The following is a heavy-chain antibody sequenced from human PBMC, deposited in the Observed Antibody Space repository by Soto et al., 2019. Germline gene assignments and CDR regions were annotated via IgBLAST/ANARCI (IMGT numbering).Heavy chain of an antibody. CDR1: GGSIRAYD. V-gene: IGHV4-59*01. Sequence: SETMSLPCTVAGGSIRAYDGRWIRQPPGKRLEWIGYIYYTGSTNYNPSLRSRVTISIDTSKNQFSLQLSSVTAADTAVYFSARYPRLDCSGQGTLVTVSS. CDR3: ARYPRLDC. J-gene: IGHJ4*02. CDR2: IYYTGST.